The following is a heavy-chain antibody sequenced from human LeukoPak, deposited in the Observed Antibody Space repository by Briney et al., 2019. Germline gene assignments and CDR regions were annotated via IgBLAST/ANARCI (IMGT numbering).Heavy chain of an antibody. CDR2: INHSGST. CDR1: GGSFSGYY. Sequence: SETLSLTCAVYGGSFSGYYWSWIRQPPGKGLEWIGEINHSGSTNYNPSLKSRVTISVDTSKNQFSLKLSSVTAADTAVYYCARGYCSSTSCPYYFDYWGQRTLVTVSS. J-gene: IGHJ4*02. V-gene: IGHV4-34*01. CDR3: ARGYCSSTSCPYYFDY. D-gene: IGHD2-2*01.